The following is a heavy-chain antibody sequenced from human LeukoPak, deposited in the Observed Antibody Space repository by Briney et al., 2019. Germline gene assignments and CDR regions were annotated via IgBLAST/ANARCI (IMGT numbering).Heavy chain of an antibody. V-gene: IGHV4-39*07. D-gene: IGHD6-13*01. Sequence: PSETLSLTCTVSGGSLSSSSYYWGWIRQPPGKGLEWIGIIYYSGSTNYNQSLKSRVTISVDTSKNQFSLKLSSVTAADTAVYYCARVDSSSCIIDYWGQGTLVTVSS. CDR2: IYYSGST. CDR1: GGSLSSSSYY. CDR3: ARVDSSSCIIDY. J-gene: IGHJ4*02.